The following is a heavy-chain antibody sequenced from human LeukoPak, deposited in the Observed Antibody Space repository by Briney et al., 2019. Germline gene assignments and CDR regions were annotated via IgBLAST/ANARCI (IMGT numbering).Heavy chain of an antibody. CDR2: IYHSGST. CDR3: ARGRLTAGGGTGTTRRLSPVRGWFDP. J-gene: IGHJ5*02. CDR1: GGSISSGGYS. V-gene: IGHV4-30-2*01. D-gene: IGHD1-7*01. Sequence: PSETLSLTCAVSGGSISSGGYSWSWIRQPPGKGLEWIGYIYHSGSTYYNPSLKSRVTISVDRSKNQFSLKLSSVTAADTAVYYCARGRLTAGGGTGTTRRLSPVRGWFDPWGQGTLVTVSS.